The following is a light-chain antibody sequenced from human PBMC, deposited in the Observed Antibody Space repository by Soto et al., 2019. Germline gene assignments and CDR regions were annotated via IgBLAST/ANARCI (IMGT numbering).Light chain of an antibody. CDR3: SSYTTSNNFV. Sequence: QSALTQPASVSGSPGQSITISCTGTSTDIGRYNYVSWYQQYPGKAPKVLIYEVSNRPSGVSSRFSGSKSGNTAPLTISGLQADDGADYYCSSYTTSNNFVFGSGTKVTVL. CDR2: EVS. CDR1: STDIGRYNY. V-gene: IGLV2-14*01. J-gene: IGLJ1*01.